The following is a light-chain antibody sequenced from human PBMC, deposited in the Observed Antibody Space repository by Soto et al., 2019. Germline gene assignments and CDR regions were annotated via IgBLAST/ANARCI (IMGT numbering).Light chain of an antibody. CDR3: QQYNNWPPWT. CDR2: ATS. V-gene: IGKV3-15*01. CDR1: QSVNSSY. J-gene: IGKJ1*01. Sequence: EIVLTQSPGTLSLSPGERATLSCRASQSVNSSYLAWYQQKPGQAPRLLIYATSSRATGVPTRFSGSGSGTDFTLTISSLQSEDFAVYYCQQYNNWPPWTFGQGTKVDIK.